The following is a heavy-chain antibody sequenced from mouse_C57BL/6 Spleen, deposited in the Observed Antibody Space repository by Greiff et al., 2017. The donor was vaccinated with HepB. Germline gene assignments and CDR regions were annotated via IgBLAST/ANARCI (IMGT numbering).Heavy chain of an antibody. CDR2: INPSSGYT. CDR1: GYTFTSYT. CDR3: AREYYGSSGYFDV. J-gene: IGHJ1*03. Sequence: QVQLQQSGAELARPGASVKMSCKASGYTFTSYTMHWVKQRPGQGLEWIGYINPSSGYTKYNQKFKDKATVTADKSSSTAYMQLSSLTSEDSAVYYCAREYYGSSGYFDVWGTGTTVTVSS. V-gene: IGHV1-4*01. D-gene: IGHD1-1*01.